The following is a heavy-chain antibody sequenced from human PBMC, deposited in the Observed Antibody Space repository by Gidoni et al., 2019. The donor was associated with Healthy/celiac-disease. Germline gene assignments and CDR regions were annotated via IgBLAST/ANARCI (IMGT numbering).Heavy chain of an antibody. J-gene: IGHJ4*02. D-gene: IGHD2-21*02. CDR3: ARDLQAYCCGDCYSAGDY. CDR2: IIAYNGNT. V-gene: IGHV1-18*01. CDR1: GYTFTSYG. Sequence: LVQSGAEVKKPGASVKVSCKASGYTFTSYGISWVRQAPGQGLEWVGWIIAYNGNTNYAQKLQGRVTMTTDTSTSTAYMELRSLRADDTAVYYCARDLQAYCCGDCYSAGDYWGQGTMVTVSS.